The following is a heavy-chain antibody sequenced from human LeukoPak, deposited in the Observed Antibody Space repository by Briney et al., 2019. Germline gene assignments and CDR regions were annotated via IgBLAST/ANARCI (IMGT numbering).Heavy chain of an antibody. CDR1: GYTFTGYY. J-gene: IGHJ3*02. Sequence: GASVKVSCKASGYTFTGYYMHWVRQAPGQGLEWMGWINPNSGGTNYAQKFQGRVTMTRDTSISTAYMELSRLRSDDTAVYYCAREPPFYGSGSRDAFDIWGQGTMVTVPS. D-gene: IGHD3-10*01. V-gene: IGHV1-2*02. CDR2: INPNSGGT. CDR3: AREPPFYGSGSRDAFDI.